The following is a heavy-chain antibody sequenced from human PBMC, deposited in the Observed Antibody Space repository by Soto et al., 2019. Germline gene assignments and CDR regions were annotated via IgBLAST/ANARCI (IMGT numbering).Heavy chain of an antibody. D-gene: IGHD6-19*01. CDR3: ARGKTVAATGYLDY. V-gene: IGHV1-18*01. J-gene: IGHJ4*02. Sequence: QVQLVQSGAEVKKPGASVKVSCKASGYIFSDYDITWVRQAPGQGLEWMGRINGYNGNTIHAQKFQGRVTLTTDTSTGTAYMELRSRRSDDSAVYYCARGKTVAATGYLDYGGQGTLVTVSS. CDR2: INGYNGNT. CDR1: GYIFSDYD.